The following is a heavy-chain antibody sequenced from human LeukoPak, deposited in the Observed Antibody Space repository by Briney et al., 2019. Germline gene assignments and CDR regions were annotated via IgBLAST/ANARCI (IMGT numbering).Heavy chain of an antibody. CDR1: GFTFSSYS. V-gene: IGHV3-21*01. D-gene: IGHD3-10*01. CDR3: TRSDFYGSVTYPDN. CDR2: ISGSCIHI. J-gene: IGHJ4*02. Sequence: GESLRLSCAASGFTFSSYSMNWVRQAPGKGLEWVSSISGSCIHIYYADSVKGRSTISRDNAKNSLYLQMNSLRAEDTAVYYCTRSDFYGSVTYPDNWGQGTLVTVSS.